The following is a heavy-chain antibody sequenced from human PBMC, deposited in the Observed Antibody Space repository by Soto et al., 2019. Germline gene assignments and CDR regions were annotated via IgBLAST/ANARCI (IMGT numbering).Heavy chain of an antibody. V-gene: IGHV3-30-3*01. CDR1: RFTFSSYA. D-gene: IGHD6-13*01. CDR3: ARDDHITAAGTAFEY. CDR2: ISYDGSNK. J-gene: IGHJ4*02. Sequence: SLRLSFAASRFTFSSYAIHWVLPAPCKGLEWVAVISYDGSNKYYAGSVKGRFTISRDNSKNTLYLQMNSLRAEDTAVYYCARDDHITAAGTAFEYWVQGTLVTVSS.